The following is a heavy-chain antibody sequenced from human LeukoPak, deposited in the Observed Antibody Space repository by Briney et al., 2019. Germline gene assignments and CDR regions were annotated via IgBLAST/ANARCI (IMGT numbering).Heavy chain of an antibody. V-gene: IGHV3-11*01. D-gene: IGHD6-13*01. CDR2: ISYGGRIV. J-gene: IGHJ4*02. CDR3: AKRSSSWNAFDY. CDR1: GISISDNY. Sequence: GGSLRLSCEASGISISDNYMSWIRQAPGKGLEWVSYISYGGRIVYSADSVKGRFTISRDNAKNSVYLQMNSLRAEDTAVYYCAKRSSSWNAFDYWGQGTLVTVSS.